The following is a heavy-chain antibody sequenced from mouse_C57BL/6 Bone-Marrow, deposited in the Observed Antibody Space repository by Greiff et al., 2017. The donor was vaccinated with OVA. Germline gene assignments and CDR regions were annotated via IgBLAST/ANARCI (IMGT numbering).Heavy chain of an antibody. D-gene: IGHD5-1*01. CDR1: GYTFTSYG. J-gene: IGHJ1*03. V-gene: IGHV1-81*01. CDR3: ARDLPYWYFDA. CDR2: IYPRSGNT. Sequence: QVQLQQSGAELARPGASVKLSCKASGYTFTSYGISWVKQRTGQGLEWIGEIYPRSGNTYYNEKFKGKATLTADKSSSTAYMELRSLTSEDSAVYFCARDLPYWYFDAWGTGTTVTVSS.